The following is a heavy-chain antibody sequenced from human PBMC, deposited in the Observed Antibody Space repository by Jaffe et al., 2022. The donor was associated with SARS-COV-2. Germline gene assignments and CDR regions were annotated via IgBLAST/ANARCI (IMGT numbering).Heavy chain of an antibody. CDR1: GFTFSTYG. CDR3: AKSRTGVASDFDF. Sequence: VQLVETGGGLVQPGGSLRLSCAASGFTFSTYGMNWVRQTPGKGLEWVSTVSGSISSTYYADSVKGRFTISRDNSKNTLFLQMSSLTADDTAVYYCAKSRTGVASDFDFWGQGTLVTVSS. CDR2: VSGSISST. V-gene: IGHV3-23*04. D-gene: IGHD2-15*01. J-gene: IGHJ4*02.